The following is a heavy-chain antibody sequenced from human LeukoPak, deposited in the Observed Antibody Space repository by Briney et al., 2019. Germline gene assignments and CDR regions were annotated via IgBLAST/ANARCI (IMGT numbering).Heavy chain of an antibody. J-gene: IGHJ2*01. CDR1: GGTFSSYA. Sequence: SVKVSCKASGGTFSSYAISWVRQAPGQGLEWMGGIFPIFGTANYAQKFQGRVTITTDESTSTAYMELSSLRSEDTAVYYCAKDLITMTSPGYFDLWGRGTLVTVSS. D-gene: IGHD3-22*01. CDR2: IFPIFGTA. V-gene: IGHV1-69*05. CDR3: AKDLITMTSPGYFDL.